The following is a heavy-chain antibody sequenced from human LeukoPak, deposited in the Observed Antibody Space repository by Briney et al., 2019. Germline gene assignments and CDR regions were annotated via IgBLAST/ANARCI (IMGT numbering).Heavy chain of an antibody. Sequence: PSETLSLTCTVSGGSISSYYWSWIRQPAGKGLEWIGRIYTSGSTNYNPSLKSRVTMSVDTSKNQFSLKLSFVTAADTAVYYCASGVVVPAAPGEYYYYYMDVWGKGTTVTVSS. CDR2: IYTSGST. D-gene: IGHD2-2*01. V-gene: IGHV4-4*07. CDR1: GGSISSYY. CDR3: ASGVVVPAAPGEYYYYYMDV. J-gene: IGHJ6*03.